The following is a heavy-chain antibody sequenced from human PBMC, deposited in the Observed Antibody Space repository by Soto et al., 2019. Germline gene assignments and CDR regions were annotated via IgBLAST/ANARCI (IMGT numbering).Heavy chain of an antibody. D-gene: IGHD6-19*01. J-gene: IGHJ5*02. Sequence: KASETLSLTCTVSGGSISRSSSYWGWIGQPPGKGLEWIGNIFYSGSSYYNPSLKSRVIISVDTSKNQFSLKLSSVTAADTAVYYRARGHGGSGWYYTWFDPWGQETLVTVSS. CDR3: ARGHGGSGWYYTWFDP. CDR1: GGSISRSSSY. V-gene: IGHV4-39*01. CDR2: IFYSGSS.